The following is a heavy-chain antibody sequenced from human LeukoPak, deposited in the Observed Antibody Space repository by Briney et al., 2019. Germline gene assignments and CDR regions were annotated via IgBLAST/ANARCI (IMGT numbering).Heavy chain of an antibody. CDR3: ARGAEKILSFGEYPSDAFDI. CDR1: GFTFSSYG. CDR2: ISYDGSNK. D-gene: IGHD3-10*01. J-gene: IGHJ3*02. Sequence: GGSLRLSCAASGFTFSSYGMHWVRQAPGKGLEWVAVISYDGSNKYYADSVKGRFTISRDNSKNTVYLQMDSLRAEDTAVYYCARGAEKILSFGEYPSDAFDIWGQGTMVSVTS. V-gene: IGHV3-30*03.